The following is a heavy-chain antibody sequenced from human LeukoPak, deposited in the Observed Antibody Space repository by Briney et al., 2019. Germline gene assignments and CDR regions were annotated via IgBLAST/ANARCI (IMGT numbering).Heavy chain of an antibody. V-gene: IGHV3-7*01. D-gene: IGHD4-17*01. CDR1: GFSFSNSW. J-gene: IGHJ3*02. CDR2: INKDESEK. Sequence: GGSLRLSCAASGFSFSNSWMSWVRQAPGKGLEWVANINKDESEKNYVASVKGRFTVSRDNARNSLYLQMDNLRAEDTAVYYCTTYDYGDYAFLIWGQGTMVTVS. CDR3: TTYDYGDYAFLI.